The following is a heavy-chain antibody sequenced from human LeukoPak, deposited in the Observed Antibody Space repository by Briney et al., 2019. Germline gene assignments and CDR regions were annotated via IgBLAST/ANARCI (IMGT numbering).Heavy chain of an antibody. D-gene: IGHD3-16*01. V-gene: IGHV3-21*04. CDR2: ITSSSSYI. J-gene: IGHJ4*02. CDR1: GFTFSSYS. Sequence: PGGSLRLSCAASGFTFSSYSMNWVRQAPGKWLEWVSSITSSSSYIYYADSVKGRFTISRDNSKNTLYLQMISLRAEDTAVCYCGRGGVGALYFSFAYWGQGTLVTVSS. CDR3: GRGGVGALYFSFAY.